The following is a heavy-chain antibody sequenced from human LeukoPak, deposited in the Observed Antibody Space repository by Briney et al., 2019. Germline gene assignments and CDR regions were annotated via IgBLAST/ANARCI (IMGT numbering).Heavy chain of an antibody. CDR2: IWSDGSKK. CDR1: GFTFSSYG. J-gene: IGHJ6*03. CDR3: VRGKQNMDV. Sequence: PGGSLRLSCVASGFTFSSYGMHWVRQAPGKGLGWVAFIWSDGSKKYYADSVKGRFTISRDNSKNTLYLQMNSLRTEDTALYYCVRGKQNMDVWGKGTTVTISS. D-gene: IGHD3-10*01. V-gene: IGHV3-30*02.